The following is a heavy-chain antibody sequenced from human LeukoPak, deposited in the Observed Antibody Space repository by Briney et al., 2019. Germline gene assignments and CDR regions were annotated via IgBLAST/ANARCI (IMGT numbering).Heavy chain of an antibody. CDR3: ARRKGSEYYYGMDV. Sequence: GGSLRLSCAASGFTFSDYYMSWIRQAPGKGLEWVSYISSSGSTIYYADSVKGRFTISRDNAKNSLYLQMNSLRAEDTAVYYYARRKGSEYYYGMDVWGQGTTVTVSS. CDR2: ISSSGSTI. CDR1: GFTFSDYY. J-gene: IGHJ6*02. V-gene: IGHV3-11*01. D-gene: IGHD2-15*01.